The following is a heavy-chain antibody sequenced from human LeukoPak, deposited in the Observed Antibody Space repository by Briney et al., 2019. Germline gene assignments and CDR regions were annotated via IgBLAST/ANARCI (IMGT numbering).Heavy chain of an antibody. CDR2: INHSGST. J-gene: IGHJ4*02. CDR3: ARQPSGWYSYFDY. CDR1: GGSISSSSYY. V-gene: IGHV4-39*01. Sequence: PSETLSLTCTVSGGSISSSSYYWSWIRQPPGKGLEWIGEINHSGSTNYNPSLKSRVTISVDTSKNQFSLKLSSVTAADTAVYYCARQPSGWYSYFDYWGQGTLVTVSS. D-gene: IGHD6-19*01.